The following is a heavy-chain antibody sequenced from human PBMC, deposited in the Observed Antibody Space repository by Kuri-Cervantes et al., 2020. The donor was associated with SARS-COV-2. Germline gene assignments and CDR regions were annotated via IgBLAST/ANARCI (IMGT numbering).Heavy chain of an antibody. CDR2: IYTSGST. CDR3: ARQHSPRYFDL. CDR1: GGSISSGSYY. V-gene: IGHV4-61*09. Sequence: SETLSLTCTVSGGSISSGSYYWSWIRQPAGKGLEWIGYIYTSGSTNYNPSLKSRVTISVDTSKNQFSLKLSSVTAADTAVYYCARQHSPRYFDLWGRGTLVTVSS. J-gene: IGHJ2*01. D-gene: IGHD2-15*01.